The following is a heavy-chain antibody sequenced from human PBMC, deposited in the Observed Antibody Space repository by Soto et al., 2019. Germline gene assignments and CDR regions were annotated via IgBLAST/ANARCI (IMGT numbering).Heavy chain of an antibody. V-gene: IGHV5-51*01. Sequence: GESLQISCEGSGYKFGNYWIGWVRQTPGKGLEWMGIIYPGESDTVYNTSFQGQVTMSVEKYINTAYLQWGSLQASDTGIYYCARSMCPSIGWLDPWGQGTQVTV. CDR2: IYPGESDT. J-gene: IGHJ5*02. CDR3: ARSMCPSIGWLDP. D-gene: IGHD2-15*01. CDR1: GYKFGNYW.